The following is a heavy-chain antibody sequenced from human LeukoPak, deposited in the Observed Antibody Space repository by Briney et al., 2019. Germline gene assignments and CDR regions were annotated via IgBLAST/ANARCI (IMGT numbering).Heavy chain of an antibody. CDR2: ITSIGSTK. D-gene: IGHD5-12*01. J-gene: IGHJ4*02. CDR3: AREWGSGYFSLDY. CDR1: GFDFSDYY. Sequence: PGGSLRLSCAASGFDFSDYYMSWIRQAPGKGLEWVSYITSIGSTKYYADFAKGRFSISRDNVKNSLLLQMNSLRDDDTAVYYCAREWGSGYFSLDYWGQGTLVTVSS. V-gene: IGHV3-11*01.